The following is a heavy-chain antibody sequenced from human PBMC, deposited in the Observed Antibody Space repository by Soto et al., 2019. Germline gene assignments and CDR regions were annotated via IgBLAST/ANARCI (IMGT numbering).Heavy chain of an antibody. J-gene: IGHJ4*02. Sequence: QVQLVESGGDVVQPGRSLRLSCAASGFTFRFCAMHWVRQAPGKGLEWVAVISYNGRNKHYVDSVKGRFTISRDNSQDTLYLQMDSLRPDDTAVYYCARQAKIGDRSQFYFDSWGQGTLVTVSS. D-gene: IGHD3-16*01. V-gene: IGHV3-30*04. CDR2: ISYNGRNK. CDR1: GFTFRFCA. CDR3: ARQAKIGDRSQFYFDS.